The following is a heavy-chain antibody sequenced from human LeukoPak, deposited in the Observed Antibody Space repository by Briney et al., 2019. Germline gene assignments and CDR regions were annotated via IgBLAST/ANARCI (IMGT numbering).Heavy chain of an antibody. Sequence: PSQTLSLTCTVSGGSISSGSYYWSWIRQPAGKGLEWIGRIYSSGSTDYNPSLKSRVTISVDTSKNQFSLKLSSVTAADTAVYYCARDRAYYYDSSGYDYWGQGTLVTVSS. CDR3: ARDRAYYYDSSGYDY. J-gene: IGHJ4*02. D-gene: IGHD3-22*01. CDR2: IYSSGST. V-gene: IGHV4-61*02. CDR1: GGSISSGSYY.